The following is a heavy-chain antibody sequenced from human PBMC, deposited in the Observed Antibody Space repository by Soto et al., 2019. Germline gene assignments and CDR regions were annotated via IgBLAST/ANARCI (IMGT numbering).Heavy chain of an antibody. Sequence: EVQLLESGGGLVQPGGSLRLSCAASGFTFSSYAMSWVRQAPGKGLEWVSAISGSGGSTYYADSVKGRFTISRDNSKNTLYLQMNSLRAEHTAVYYCARDQVGYYDSSDYWGQGTLVTVSS. J-gene: IGHJ4*02. CDR3: ARDQVGYYDSSDY. V-gene: IGHV3-23*01. CDR2: ISGSGGST. CDR1: GFTFSSYA. D-gene: IGHD3-22*01.